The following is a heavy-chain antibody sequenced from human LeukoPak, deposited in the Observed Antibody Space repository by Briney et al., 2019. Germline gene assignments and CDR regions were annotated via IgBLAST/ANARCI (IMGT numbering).Heavy chain of an antibody. D-gene: IGHD5-12*01. CDR2: ISTSGSTT. Sequence: GGSLRLSCAASGFTFSSYEMNWVRQAPGKGLEWVSYISTSGSTTYYADSVKGRFTISRDNAKNSLYLQMNSLRAEDTAIYYCVREMGGYPFDHWGQGTLVTVSS. V-gene: IGHV3-48*03. CDR3: VREMGGYPFDH. CDR1: GFTFSSYE. J-gene: IGHJ4*02.